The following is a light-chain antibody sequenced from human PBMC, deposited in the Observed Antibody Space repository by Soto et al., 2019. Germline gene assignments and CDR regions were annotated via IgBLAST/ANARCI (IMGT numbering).Light chain of an antibody. CDR2: NTN. CDR1: SGSVSTSYF. Sequence: QAVVTQEPSFSVSPGRTVTLTCGLSSGSVSTSYFPSWYQQTPGQAPRTLIYNTNTRSSGVPDRFSGSILGTKAALTITGAQADDESDYYCELFVGSGIWVFGGGTKLTVL. CDR3: ELFVGSGIWV. J-gene: IGLJ3*02. V-gene: IGLV8-61*01.